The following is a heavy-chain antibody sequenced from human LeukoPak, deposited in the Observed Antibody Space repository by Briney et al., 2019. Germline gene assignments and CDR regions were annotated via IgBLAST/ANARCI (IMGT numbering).Heavy chain of an antibody. CDR2: ISSSSSYI. V-gene: IGHV3-21*01. CDR1: GFTFSSYS. J-gene: IGHJ4*02. CDR3: AANYGSGSSPLDY. D-gene: IGHD3-10*01. Sequence: GGSLRLSCAASGFTFSSYSMNWVRQAPGKGLEWVSSISSSSSYIYYAESVKGRFTISRDNAKNSLYLQMNSLRPEDTAVYYCAANYGSGSSPLDYWGQGTLVTVSS.